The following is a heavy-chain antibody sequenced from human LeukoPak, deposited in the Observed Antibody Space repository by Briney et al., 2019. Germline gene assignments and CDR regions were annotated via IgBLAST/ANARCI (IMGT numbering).Heavy chain of an antibody. Sequence: SETLSLTCTVSGGSISSGSYYWSWIRQPAGKGLEWIGRIYTSGSTNYNPSLKSRVTISVDTSKNQFSLKLSSVTAADTAVYYCARTLVGVPAATDWFDPWGQGTLVTVSS. CDR2: IYTSGST. D-gene: IGHD2-2*01. V-gene: IGHV4-61*02. J-gene: IGHJ5*02. CDR1: GGSISSGSYY. CDR3: ARTLVGVPAATDWFDP.